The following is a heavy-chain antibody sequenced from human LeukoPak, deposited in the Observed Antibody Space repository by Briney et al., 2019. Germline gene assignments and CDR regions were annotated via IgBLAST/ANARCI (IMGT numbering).Heavy chain of an antibody. CDR2: INHSGST. D-gene: IGHD3-9*01. CDR1: GGSFSGYY. CDR3: ARQGTYYDILTGYYNPHYYYYMDV. J-gene: IGHJ6*03. Sequence: SETLSLTCAVYGGSFSGYYWSWIRQPPGKGLEWIGEINHSGSTNYNPSLKSRVTISVDTSKNQFSLKLSSVTAADTAVYYCARQGTYYDILTGYYNPHYYYYMDVWGKGTTVTISS. V-gene: IGHV4-34*01.